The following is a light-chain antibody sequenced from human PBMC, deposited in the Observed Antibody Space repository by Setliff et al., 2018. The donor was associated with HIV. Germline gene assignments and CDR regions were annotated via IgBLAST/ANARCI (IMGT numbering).Light chain of an antibody. V-gene: IGLV2-14*03. CDR3: GSYTVFSTLV. CDR2: DVT. CDR1: SSDVGGYNY. Sequence: QSALTQPPSASGSPGQSVTLSCTGTSSDVGGYNYVSWYQQHPDKAPRLILYDVTNRPSGLSDRFSGSKSGNTASLTISGLQAEDDADYYCGSYTVFSTLVFGTGTKVTVL. J-gene: IGLJ1*01.